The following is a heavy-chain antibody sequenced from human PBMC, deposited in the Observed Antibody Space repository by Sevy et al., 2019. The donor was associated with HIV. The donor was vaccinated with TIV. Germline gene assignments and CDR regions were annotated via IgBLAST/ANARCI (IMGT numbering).Heavy chain of an antibody. V-gene: IGHV3-23*01. D-gene: IGHD3-16*01. CDR3: AKEALWGFDP. CDR1: GFIFNTYA. J-gene: IGHJ5*02. Sequence: GGSLRLSCSASGFIFNTYAMTWVRQAPGKGLDWVSTISPSGGSTYYADSVRGRFSISRDNSKNTVYLEMNSLRAEDTAVYYCAKEALWGFDPWAREPWSPSPQ. CDR2: ISPSGGST.